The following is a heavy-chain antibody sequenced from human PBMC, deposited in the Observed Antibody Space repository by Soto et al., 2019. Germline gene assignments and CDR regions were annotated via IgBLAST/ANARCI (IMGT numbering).Heavy chain of an antibody. D-gene: IGHD2-2*01. J-gene: IGHJ6*02. CDR2: INPSGGST. CDR3: ARGYYSCTSCHHTIVTYYYYGMGV. Sequence: GASVKVSCKASGYTFTSYYMHWVRQAPGQGLEWMGIINPSGGSTGYAQKFQGRVTMTRDTSTSTVYMELSSLRSEDTAVYYCARGYYSCTSCHHTIVTYYYYGMGVWGQGTTVTVSS. CDR1: GYTFTSYY. V-gene: IGHV1-46*01.